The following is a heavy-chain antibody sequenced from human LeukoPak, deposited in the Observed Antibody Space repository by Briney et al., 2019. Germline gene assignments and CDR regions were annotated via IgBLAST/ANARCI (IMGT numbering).Heavy chain of an antibody. CDR2: TYYRSKWYN. CDR3: ASSIAARLDYYYYYMDV. Sequence: SQTLSLTCAISGDSVSSNSAAWNWIRQSPSRGLEWLGRTYYRSKWYNDYAVSVRSRITINPDTSKNQFSLQLNSVTPEDTAVYYCASSIAARLDYYYYYMDVWGKGTTVTVSS. V-gene: IGHV6-1*01. D-gene: IGHD6-6*01. J-gene: IGHJ6*03. CDR1: GDSVSSNSAA.